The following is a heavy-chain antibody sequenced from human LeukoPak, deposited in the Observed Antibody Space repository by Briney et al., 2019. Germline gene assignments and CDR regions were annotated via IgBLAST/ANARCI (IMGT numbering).Heavy chain of an antibody. CDR2: ISSSSSYI. J-gene: IGHJ3*02. CDR1: GFTFSSYG. Sequence: GGSLRLSCAASGFTFSSYGMNWVRQAPGKGLEWVSSISSSSSYIYYADSVKGRFTISRDNAKNSLYLQMNSLRAEDTAVYYCARDESLGDFWSGYFDAFDIWGQGTMVTVSS. V-gene: IGHV3-21*01. D-gene: IGHD3-3*01. CDR3: ARDESLGDFWSGYFDAFDI.